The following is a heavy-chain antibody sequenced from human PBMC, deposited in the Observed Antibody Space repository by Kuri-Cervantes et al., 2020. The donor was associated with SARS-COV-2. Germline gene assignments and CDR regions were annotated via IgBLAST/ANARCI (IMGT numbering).Heavy chain of an antibody. CDR1: GYTLTELS. CDR2: FDPEDGET. CDR3: IPVLWFGEPYNWFGP. J-gene: IGHJ5*02. D-gene: IGHD3-10*01. Sequence: ASVKVSCKVSGYTLTELSMHWVRQAPGKGLEWMGGFDPEDGETIYAQKFQGRVTMTEDTSTDTAYMELSSLRSEDTAVYYCIPVLWFGEPYNWFGPWGQGTLVTVSS. V-gene: IGHV1-24*01.